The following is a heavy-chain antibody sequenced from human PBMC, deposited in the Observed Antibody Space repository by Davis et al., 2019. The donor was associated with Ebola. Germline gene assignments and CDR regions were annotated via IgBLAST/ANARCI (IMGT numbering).Heavy chain of an antibody. D-gene: IGHD6-13*01. CDR1: GFTFSTYA. V-gene: IGHV3-23*01. Sequence: GESLKISCAASGFTFSTYAMSWVRQAPGKGLEWVSGISGSGGSTYYADSVKGRFTISRDNSKNTLYLQMNSLRGEDTAVYYCAGGSSSSWSLYGYWGQGTLVTVSS. J-gene: IGHJ4*02. CDR2: ISGSGGST. CDR3: AGGSSSSWSLYGY.